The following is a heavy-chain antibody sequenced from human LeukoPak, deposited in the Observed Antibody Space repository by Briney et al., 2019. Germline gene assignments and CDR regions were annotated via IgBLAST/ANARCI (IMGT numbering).Heavy chain of an antibody. J-gene: IGHJ4*02. CDR1: GFTFGKNS. D-gene: IGHD3-22*01. CDR3: AGEDNHYYHSNTNFDY. Sequence: PGGSLRLSCEASGFTFGKNSMNWVRQAPGKGLEWVSSISSSSSYIYYADSVKGRFTISRDNAKNSLYLQMNSLRAEDTAVYYCAGEDNHYYHSNTNFDYWGQGTLVTVSS. V-gene: IGHV3-21*01. CDR2: ISSSSSYI.